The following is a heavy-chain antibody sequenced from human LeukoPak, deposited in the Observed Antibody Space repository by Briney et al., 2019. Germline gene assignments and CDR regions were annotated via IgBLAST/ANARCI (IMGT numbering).Heavy chain of an antibody. Sequence: SETLSLTCAVYGGSFSGYYWSWIRQPPGKGLEWIGEINHSGSTNYNPSLKSRVTISVDTSKSQFSLKLSSVTAADTAVYYCARAHDYGDKGRNWFDPWGQGTLVTVSS. J-gene: IGHJ5*02. V-gene: IGHV4-34*01. CDR3: ARAHDYGDKGRNWFDP. CDR2: INHSGST. D-gene: IGHD4-17*01. CDR1: GGSFSGYY.